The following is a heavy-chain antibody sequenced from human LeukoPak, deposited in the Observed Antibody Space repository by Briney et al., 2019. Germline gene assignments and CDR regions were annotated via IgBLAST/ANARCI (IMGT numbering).Heavy chain of an antibody. Sequence: ASVKVSCKASGYTFTSYYMHWVRQAPGQGLEWMGWINPNSGGTNSAQKFQGRVTMTRDTSITTAYMELSRLRSDDTAVYYCAIGIITRATAGLGYWGQGTLVTVSS. CDR1: GYTFTSYY. D-gene: IGHD3/OR15-3a*01. J-gene: IGHJ4*02. V-gene: IGHV1-2*02. CDR3: AIGIITRATAGLGY. CDR2: INPNSGGT.